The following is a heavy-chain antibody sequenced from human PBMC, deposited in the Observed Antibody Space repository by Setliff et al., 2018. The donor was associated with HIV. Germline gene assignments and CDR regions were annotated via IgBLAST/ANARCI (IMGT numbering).Heavy chain of an antibody. V-gene: IGHV4-34*01. CDR2: INHSGST. CDR3: ARTPPSVTTFHLDRSYYFDY. CDR1: GGSFSGYY. J-gene: IGHJ4*02. Sequence: PSENLSLTCAVYGGSFSGYYWSWIRQPPGKGLEWIGEINHSGSTNYNPSLKSRVTISVDTSKNQFSLRLSSVTAADTAVYYCARTPPSVTTFHLDRSYYFDYWGQGTLVTVSS. D-gene: IGHD4-4*01.